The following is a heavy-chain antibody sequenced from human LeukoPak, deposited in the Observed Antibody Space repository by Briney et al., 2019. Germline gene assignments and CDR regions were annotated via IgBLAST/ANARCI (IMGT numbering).Heavy chain of an antibody. CDR2: IIPIFGTA. CDR1: GGTFSSYA. D-gene: IGHD2-2*01. V-gene: IGHV1-69*13. J-gene: IGHJ6*03. Sequence: SVKVSCKASGGTFSSYAISWVRQAPGQGLEWMGGIIPIFGTANYAQKFQGRVTITADESTSTAYMELSSLRSEDTAVYYCHMGYCSSTSCPIYYYYYMDVWGKGTTVTVSS. CDR3: HMGYCSSTSCPIYYYYYMDV.